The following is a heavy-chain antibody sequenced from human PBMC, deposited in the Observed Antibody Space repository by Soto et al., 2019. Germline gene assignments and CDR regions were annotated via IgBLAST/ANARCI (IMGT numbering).Heavy chain of an antibody. CDR1: GFTFSDHY. Sequence: GGSLRLSCAASGFTFSDHYMDWVRQAPGKGLEWVGRTRNKANSYTTEYAASVKGRFTISRDDSKNSLYLQMNSLKTEDTAVYYCARVMQEKLWFGEFRPLDYWGQGTLVTVSS. CDR3: ARVMQEKLWFGEFRPLDY. V-gene: IGHV3-72*01. CDR2: TRNKANSYTT. D-gene: IGHD3-10*01. J-gene: IGHJ4*02.